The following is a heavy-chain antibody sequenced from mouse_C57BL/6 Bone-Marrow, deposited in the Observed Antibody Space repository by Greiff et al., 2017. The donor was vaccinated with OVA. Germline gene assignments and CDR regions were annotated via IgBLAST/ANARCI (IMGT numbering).Heavy chain of an antibody. CDR3: TRCTMITTALAY. J-gene: IGHJ3*01. D-gene: IGHD2-4*01. Sequence: EVKLVESGGGLVKPGGSLTLSCAASGFTFSSYAMSWVRPTPEKRLEWVATISDGGSSIYYPAYLKGRFTISRANAKHNLYLLMSQLKSEDTTMYYCTRCTMITTALAYWGQGTLVTVSA. CDR1: GFTFSSYA. V-gene: IGHV5-4*03. CDR2: ISDGGSSI.